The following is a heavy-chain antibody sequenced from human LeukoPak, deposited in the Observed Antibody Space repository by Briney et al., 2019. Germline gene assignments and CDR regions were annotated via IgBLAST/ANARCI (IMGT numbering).Heavy chain of an antibody. V-gene: IGHV3-30*03. CDR3: ATVAPSGWFDP. Sequence: PGRSLRLSCAASGFTFSSYGMHWVRQAPGKGLEWVAVISYDGSNKYYADSVKGRFTISRDNSNKTLYLQMNSLRIEDTAVYYCATVAPSGWFDPWGQGTLVTVSS. D-gene: IGHD1-14*01. CDR1: GFTFSSYG. J-gene: IGHJ5*02. CDR2: ISYDGSNK.